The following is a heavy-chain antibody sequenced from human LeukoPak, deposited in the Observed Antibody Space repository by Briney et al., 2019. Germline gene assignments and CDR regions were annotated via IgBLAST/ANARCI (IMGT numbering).Heavy chain of an antibody. J-gene: IGHJ4*02. V-gene: IGHV4-34*01. CDR3: ARQYCSSASCFFVY. CDR2: INHSGST. CDR1: VGSFSGYY. D-gene: IGHD2-2*01. Sequence: SETLSLTCAVYVGSFSGYYWSWIRQPPGKGLEWIGEINHSGSTSHNPSLKTRVTMSVDTSKNQFSLKLSSVTAADTAVYHCARQYCSSASCFFVYWGQGTLVTVSS.